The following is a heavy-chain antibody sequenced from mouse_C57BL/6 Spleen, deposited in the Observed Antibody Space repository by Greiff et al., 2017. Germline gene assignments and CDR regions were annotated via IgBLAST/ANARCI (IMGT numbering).Heavy chain of an antibody. CDR2: ILPNSGST. Sequence: VQLQQSGAELVKPGASVKFSCKASGYTFTSYWMHWVKQRPGQGLEWIGMILPNSGSTYYNEKFKSKATLTVDKSSSTAYMQLSSLTSEDSAVYYCARGGTMDYAAWFAYWGQGTLVTVSA. D-gene: IGHD1-1*02. CDR3: ARGGTMDYAAWFAY. V-gene: IGHV1-64*01. CDR1: GYTFTSYW. J-gene: IGHJ3*01.